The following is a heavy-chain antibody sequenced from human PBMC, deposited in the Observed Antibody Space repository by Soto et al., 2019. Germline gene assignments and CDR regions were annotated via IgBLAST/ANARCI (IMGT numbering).Heavy chain of an antibody. D-gene: IGHD6-19*01. CDR3: AREAGPDRWFDP. V-gene: IGHV4-4*07. J-gene: IGHJ5*02. Sequence: QVQLQESGPGLVEPSETLSLTCTVSGASISCYFWTWIRQPAGKGLDWIGRISTSGTTNYNPSLKSRVTMSVDTSKNHFSLNLSSVTAADTAVYYCAREAGPDRWFDPWGQGTLVTVSS. CDR1: GASISCYF. CDR2: ISTSGTT.